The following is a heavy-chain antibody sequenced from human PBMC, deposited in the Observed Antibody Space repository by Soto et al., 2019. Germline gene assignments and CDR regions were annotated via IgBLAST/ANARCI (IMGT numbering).Heavy chain of an antibody. J-gene: IGHJ5*02. V-gene: IGHV4-59*01. D-gene: IGHD3-10*01. CDR1: GVSISSSY. Sequence: SETLSLTCTVSGVSISSSYWSWIRQPPGKGLEWIGYLYHSGSTNYNPSLRSRVSISVDTSKNQFSLTLSSVTAADTAVYYCARTYGSGNWFDPWGQGTLVTVSS. CDR2: LYHSGST. CDR3: ARTYGSGNWFDP.